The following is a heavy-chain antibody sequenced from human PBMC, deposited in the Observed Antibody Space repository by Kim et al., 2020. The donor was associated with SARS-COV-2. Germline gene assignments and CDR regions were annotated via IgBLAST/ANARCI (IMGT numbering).Heavy chain of an antibody. Sequence: GESLKISCKGSGYSFTSYWISWVRQMPGKGLEWMGRIDPSDSYTNYSPSFQGHVTISADKSISTAYLQWSSLKASDTAMYYCARPTSSIWFGESRHDAHGYWFDPWGQGTLVTVSS. CDR3: ARPTSSIWFGESRHDAHGYWFDP. D-gene: IGHD3-10*01. V-gene: IGHV5-10-1*01. CDR2: IDPSDSYT. J-gene: IGHJ5*02. CDR1: GYSFTSYW.